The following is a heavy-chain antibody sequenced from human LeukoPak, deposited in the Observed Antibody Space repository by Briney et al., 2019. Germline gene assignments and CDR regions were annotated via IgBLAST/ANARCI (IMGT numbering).Heavy chain of an antibody. Sequence: SVKVSCKASGYTFTDYYIHWVRQAPGQGLDWMGRIIPILGIANYAQKFQGRVTITADKSTSTAYMELSSLRSEATAVYYCARDHYYDSRGTTYNDYWGQGTLVTVSS. CDR3: ARDHYYDSRGTTYNDY. CDR2: IIPILGIA. J-gene: IGHJ4*02. CDR1: GYTFTDYY. V-gene: IGHV1-69*04. D-gene: IGHD3-22*01.